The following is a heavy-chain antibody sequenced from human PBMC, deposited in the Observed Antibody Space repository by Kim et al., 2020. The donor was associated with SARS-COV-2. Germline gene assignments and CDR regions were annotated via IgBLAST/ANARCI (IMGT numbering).Heavy chain of an antibody. J-gene: IGHJ4*02. CDR3: ARDGGIAAAVRGLGY. Sequence: SQTLSLTCTVSGGSISSSSYYWGWIRQPPGKGLEWIGSIYYSGSTYYNPSLKSRVTISVDTSKNQFSLKLSSVTAADTAVYYCARDGGIAAAVRGLGYWGQGTLVTVSS. V-gene: IGHV4-39*07. CDR2: IYYSGST. CDR1: GGSISSSSYY. D-gene: IGHD6-13*01.